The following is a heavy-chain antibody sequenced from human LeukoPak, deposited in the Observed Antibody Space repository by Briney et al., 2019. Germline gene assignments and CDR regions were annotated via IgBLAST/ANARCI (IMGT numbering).Heavy chain of an antibody. CDR2: LYHSGSA. CDR1: DYSIRSGYY. Sequence: SETLSLTCDVSDYSIRSGYYWGWIRQPPGKGLEWIGSLYHSGSAYYSPSLKSRVPISLDTSNNELSLRLSSVTAADTAIYYCARQNIVVVVAATPGAFDIWGQGTLVTVSS. J-gene: IGHJ3*02. V-gene: IGHV4-38-2*01. CDR3: ARQNIVVVVAATPGAFDI. D-gene: IGHD2-15*01.